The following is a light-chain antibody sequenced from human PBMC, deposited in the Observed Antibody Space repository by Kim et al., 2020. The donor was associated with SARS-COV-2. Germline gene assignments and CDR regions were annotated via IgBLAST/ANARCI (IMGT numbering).Light chain of an antibody. CDR3: NSRDSSGNHQV. Sequence: SSELTQDPAVSVALGQTVRLTCQGDSLRNYYASWYQQKPGQAPVLVLYGKYNRPSGIPDRFSGSASGNTASLTITGAQAEDEADYYCNSRDSSGNHQVFC. V-gene: IGLV3-19*01. CDR1: SLRNYY. CDR2: GKY. J-gene: IGLJ3*02.